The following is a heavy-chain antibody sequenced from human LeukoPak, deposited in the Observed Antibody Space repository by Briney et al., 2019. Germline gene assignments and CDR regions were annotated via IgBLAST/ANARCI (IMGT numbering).Heavy chain of an antibody. J-gene: IGHJ4*02. CDR1: GGSISSSSYY. CDR3: ATPAARGTCFDC. CDR2: IYYSGST. V-gene: IGHV4-39*01. D-gene: IGHD2-2*01. Sequence: KPSETLSLTCTVSGGSISSSSYYWGWIRQPPGKGLEWIGSIYYSGSTYYNPSLKSRVTISVDTSKNQFSLKLSSVTAADTAVYYCATPAARGTCFDCWGQGTLVTVSS.